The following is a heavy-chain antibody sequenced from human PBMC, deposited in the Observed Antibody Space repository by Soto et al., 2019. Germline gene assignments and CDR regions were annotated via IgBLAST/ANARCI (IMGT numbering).Heavy chain of an antibody. D-gene: IGHD2-15*01. V-gene: IGHV3-30-3*01. CDR1: GFTFSSYA. CDR2: ISYDGSNK. Sequence: QVQLVESGGGVVQPGRSLRLSCAASGFTFSSYAMHWVRQAPGKGLEWVAVISYDGSNKYYADSVKGRFTISRDNSKNTLYLQMNSLRAEDTAVYYCAREHCSGGSCYYYGMDVW. CDR3: AREHCSGGSCYYYGMDV. J-gene: IGHJ6*01.